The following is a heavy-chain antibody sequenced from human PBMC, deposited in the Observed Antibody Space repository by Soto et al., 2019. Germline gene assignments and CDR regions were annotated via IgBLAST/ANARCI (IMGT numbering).Heavy chain of an antibody. CDR3: AKDLWADYYDSSGTPGWFDP. J-gene: IGHJ5*02. D-gene: IGHD3-22*01. CDR1: GFTFSSYA. V-gene: IGHV3-23*01. Sequence: VQLLESGGGLVQPGGSLRLSCAASGFTFSSYAMSWVRQAPGKGLEWVSAISGSGGSTYYADSVKGRFTISRDNSKNTLYLQMNSLRAEDTAVYYCAKDLWADYYDSSGTPGWFDPWGQGTLVTVSS. CDR2: ISGSGGST.